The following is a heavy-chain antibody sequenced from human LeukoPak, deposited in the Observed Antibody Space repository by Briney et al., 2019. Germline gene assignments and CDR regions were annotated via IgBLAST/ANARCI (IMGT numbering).Heavy chain of an antibody. CDR1: GFTFSNAW. CDR2: IKSKSSGGTT. CDR3: TADHGLDP. V-gene: IGHV3-15*01. J-gene: IGHJ5*02. Sequence: PGGSLRLSCAASGFTFSNAWMTWVRQAPGKGLEWVGRIKSKSSGGTTDYAAPVKGRFTISRDDSENTLYLQMNSLKIEDTGVYYSTADHGLDPWGQGTLVTVSS.